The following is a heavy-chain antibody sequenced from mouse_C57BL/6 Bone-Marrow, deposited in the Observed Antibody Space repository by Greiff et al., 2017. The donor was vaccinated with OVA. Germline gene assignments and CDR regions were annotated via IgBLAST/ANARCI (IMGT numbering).Heavy chain of an antibody. V-gene: IGHV5-9-1*02. CDR2: ISSGGDYI. Sequence: DVHLVESGEGLVKPGGSLKLSCAASGFTFSSYAMSWVRQTPEKRLEWVAYISSGGDYIYYADTVKGRFTISRDNARNTLYLQMSSLKSEDTAMYYCTRDCRDWYFDVWGTGTTVTVSS. CDR1: GFTFSSYA. CDR3: TRDCRDWYFDV. J-gene: IGHJ1*03.